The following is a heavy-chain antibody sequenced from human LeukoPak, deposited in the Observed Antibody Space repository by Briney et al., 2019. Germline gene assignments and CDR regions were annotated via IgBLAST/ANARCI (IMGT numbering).Heavy chain of an antibody. Sequence: PGGSLRLSCAASGFTFSSYAMDWVRQAPGKGLEYVSAISSNGGSTYYANSVKGRFTISRDNSKNTLYLQMGSLRAEDMAVYYCARGGYCTNGVCSPVYYYYMDVWGKGTTVTVSS. V-gene: IGHV3-64*01. J-gene: IGHJ6*03. CDR2: ISSNGGST. CDR1: GFTFSSYA. D-gene: IGHD2-8*01. CDR3: ARGGYCTNGVCSPVYYYYMDV.